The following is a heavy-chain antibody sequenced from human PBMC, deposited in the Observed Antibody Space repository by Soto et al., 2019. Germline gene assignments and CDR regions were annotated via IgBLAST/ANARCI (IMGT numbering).Heavy chain of an antibody. D-gene: IGHD6-19*01. Sequence: SETLSLTCTFSVGSIISYYWSWIRQPPGKGLEWIGYIYYSGSTNYNPSLKSRVTISVDTSKNQFSLKLSSVTAADTAVYYCARRHSGWYDYFDYWGQGTLVTVSS. CDR3: ARRHSGWYDYFDY. V-gene: IGHV4-59*01. CDR2: IYYSGST. CDR1: VGSIISYY. J-gene: IGHJ4*02.